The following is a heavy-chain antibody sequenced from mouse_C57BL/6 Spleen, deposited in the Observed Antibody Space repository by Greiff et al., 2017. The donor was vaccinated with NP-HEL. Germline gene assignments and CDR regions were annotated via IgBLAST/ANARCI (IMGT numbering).Heavy chain of an antibody. J-gene: IGHJ3*01. V-gene: IGHV6-6*01. CDR2: IRNKANNHAT. CDR1: GFTFSDAW. D-gene: IGHD1-1*01. Sequence: EVKVEESGGGLVQPGGSMKLSCAASGFTFSDAWMDWVRQSPEKGLEWVAEIRNKANNHATYYAESVKGRFTISRDDSKRSVYLQMNSLRAEDTGIYYCTRIYYYGSSYGAYWGQGTLVTVSA. CDR3: TRIYYYGSSYGAY.